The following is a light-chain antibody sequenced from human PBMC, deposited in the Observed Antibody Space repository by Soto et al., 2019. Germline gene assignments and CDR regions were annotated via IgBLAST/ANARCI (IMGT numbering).Light chain of an antibody. CDR2: GAS. J-gene: IGKJ1*01. V-gene: IGKV3-15*01. CDR1: QNIGTN. CDR3: QQYNNWPRT. Sequence: QSPATVSVSHGEGAPLYCWASQNIGTNLAWYQQKSGQAPRLLIYGASNRATGVPAKFSGGGSGTDFTLTISSLQSEDFAVYYCQQYNNWPRTFGQGTKV.